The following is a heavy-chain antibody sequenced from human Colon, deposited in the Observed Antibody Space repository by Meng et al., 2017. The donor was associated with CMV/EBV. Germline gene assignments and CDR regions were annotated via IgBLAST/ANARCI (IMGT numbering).Heavy chain of an antibody. J-gene: IGHJ4*02. CDR3: ASTSGY. Sequence: GGSLRLSCAASGFSLKTYEMNWVRQAPGKGLEWISYISASGLTIFYADSVKGRFSVSRNNAENSVNLQMDSLRAEDTAVYYCASTSGYWGQGTLVTVSS. V-gene: IGHV3-48*03. CDR1: GFSLKTYE. D-gene: IGHD2/OR15-2a*01. CDR2: ISASGLTI.